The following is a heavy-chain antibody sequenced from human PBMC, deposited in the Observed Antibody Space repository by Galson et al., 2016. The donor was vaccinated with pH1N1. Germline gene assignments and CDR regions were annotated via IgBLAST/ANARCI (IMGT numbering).Heavy chain of an antibody. CDR1: GGPINSSY. Sequence: LSLTCTVSGGPINSSYWGWIRQPPGKGLEWIGYIHYSGNTNYNPSLKSRVTISVDTSKNQFSLKLSSVTAADTAVYYCARGDYYYASGTDEDFGFDPWGQGSLVTVSS. D-gene: IGHD3-10*01. J-gene: IGHJ5*02. CDR3: ARGDYYYASGTDEDFGFDP. CDR2: IHYSGNT. V-gene: IGHV4-59*01.